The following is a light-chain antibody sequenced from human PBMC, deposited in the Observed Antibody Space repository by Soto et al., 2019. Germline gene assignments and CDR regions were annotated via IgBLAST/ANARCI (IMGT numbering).Light chain of an antibody. V-gene: IGKV3-20*01. CDR1: QSVSSSY. Sequence: EIVLTQSPGTLSVSPGERATLSCRASQSVSSSYLAWYQQKPGQAPRLLIYGASSRATGITDRFSGSGSGTAFTLTITSLDPEDFAVYYCQQYGSSPRKFGQGTKVEF. CDR3: QQYGSSPRK. CDR2: GAS. J-gene: IGKJ1*01.